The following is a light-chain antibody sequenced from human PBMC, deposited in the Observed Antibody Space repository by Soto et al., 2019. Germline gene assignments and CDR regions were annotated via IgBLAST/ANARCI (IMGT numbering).Light chain of an antibody. CDR2: EVS. Sequence: QSALTQPASVSGSPGQSIAISCTGTSSDIGSYNYVSWYQQHPGKAPKLMIHEVSNRPSGVSDRFSGSKSGNTASLTISGLQAGDEADYYCSSHTTYSTRVFGTGTKLTVL. V-gene: IGLV2-14*01. J-gene: IGLJ1*01. CDR1: SSDIGSYNY. CDR3: SSHTTYSTRV.